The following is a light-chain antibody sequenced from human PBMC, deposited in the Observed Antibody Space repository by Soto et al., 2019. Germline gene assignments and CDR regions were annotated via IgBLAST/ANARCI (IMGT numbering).Light chain of an antibody. V-gene: IGKV1-9*01. Sequence: EIKLTQSPSLLSASVGDRVTITCRASQAISTYLAWYQQASGKAPKLLISAASTLQRGVPSRFSGSGSGTQFTLTISSLQPEDFATYYCHQNFNYPRTFGQGTKV. CDR1: QAISTY. J-gene: IGKJ1*01. CDR2: AAS. CDR3: HQNFNYPRT.